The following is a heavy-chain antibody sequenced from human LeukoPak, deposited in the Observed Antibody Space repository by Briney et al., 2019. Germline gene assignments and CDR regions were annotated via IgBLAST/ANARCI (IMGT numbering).Heavy chain of an antibody. J-gene: IGHJ4*02. D-gene: IGHD1-1*01. Sequence: PGGSLRLSCAASGFTFSSYGMHWVRQAPGKGLEWVAFIRYDGSNKYYADSVKGRFTISRDNSKNTVSLLMNNLRVDDTAVYYCTRDLGFGGLPTGWGQGTLVTVSS. V-gene: IGHV3-30*02. CDR2: IRYDGSNK. CDR3: TRDLGFGGLPTG. CDR1: GFTFSSYG.